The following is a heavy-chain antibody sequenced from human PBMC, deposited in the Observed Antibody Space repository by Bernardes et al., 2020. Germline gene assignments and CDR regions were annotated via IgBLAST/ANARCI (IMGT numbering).Heavy chain of an antibody. CDR3: AKEGGSWELLPLYYYMDV. CDR1: GFTFSSYA. D-gene: IGHD1-26*01. CDR2: ISGSGGST. J-gene: IGHJ6*03. Sequence: GGSLRLSCAASGFTFSSYAMSWVRQAPGKGLEWVSAISGSGGSTYYADSVKGRFTISRDNSKNTLYLQMNSLRAEDTAVYYCAKEGGSWELLPLYYYMDVWGKGTTVTVSS. V-gene: IGHV3-23*01.